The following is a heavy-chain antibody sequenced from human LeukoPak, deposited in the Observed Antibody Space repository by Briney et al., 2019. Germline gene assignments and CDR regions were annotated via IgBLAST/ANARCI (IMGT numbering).Heavy chain of an antibody. D-gene: IGHD2-15*01. CDR2: ISNSGLYI. J-gene: IGHJ4*02. CDR3: GRVSDYCTGGSCYSDY. Sequence: GGSLRLSCAASGFTFSSYTINWVRQAPGKGLEWVSSISNSGLYIYYADPLKGRFTISRDNAKNSVSLQINSLRADDTAVYYCGRVSDYCTGGSCYSDYWGQGTLVTVSS. CDR1: GFTFSSYT. V-gene: IGHV3-21*01.